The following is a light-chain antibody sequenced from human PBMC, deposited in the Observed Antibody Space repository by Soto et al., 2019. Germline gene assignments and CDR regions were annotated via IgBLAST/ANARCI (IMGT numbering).Light chain of an antibody. V-gene: IGKV3-11*01. J-gene: IGKJ2*01. CDR2: DAS. Sequence: EIVLTQSPATLSLSPGERDTHSCRASQSVSNYLAWYQQRPGQAPRLLIYDASNRATGIPARFRGSGSGTDFTLTISSLEPEDFAVYYCQQRSNWPRFTFGQGTKVDIK. CDR1: QSVSNY. CDR3: QQRSNWPRFT.